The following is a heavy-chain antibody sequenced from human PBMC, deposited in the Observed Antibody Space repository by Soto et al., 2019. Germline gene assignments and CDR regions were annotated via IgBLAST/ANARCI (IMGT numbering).Heavy chain of an antibody. CDR1: GYTFSNDG. CDR2: ISAYNGNT. V-gene: IGHV1-18*01. CDR3: ARGGPTSAAYYYGMDV. D-gene: IGHD3-10*01. Sequence: QVQLVQSGAEVWRPGASVKVSCKASGYTFSNDGINWVRQAPGQGLEWMGWISAYNGNTEYAQNFQGRVTMTTDTSTSTAYMELRSLRSDDTAVYSCARGGPTSAAYYYGMDVWGLGTTVTVSS. J-gene: IGHJ6*02.